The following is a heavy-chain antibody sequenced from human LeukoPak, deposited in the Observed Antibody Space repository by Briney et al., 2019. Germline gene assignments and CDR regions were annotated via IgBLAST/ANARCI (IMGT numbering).Heavy chain of an antibody. J-gene: IGHJ4*02. CDR3: AKDGSWSCTD. V-gene: IGHV3-30*02. CDR1: GFIFNRHV. Sequence: GGSLRLSCAASGFIFNRHVMHWVRQAPGKGLEWVAFIRSYGSNKDYTDSVKGRFIISRDNSKRTLYLQMNNLRADDTAVYYCAKDGSWSCTDWGQGALVTVSS. CDR2: IRSYGSNK. D-gene: IGHD2-8*02.